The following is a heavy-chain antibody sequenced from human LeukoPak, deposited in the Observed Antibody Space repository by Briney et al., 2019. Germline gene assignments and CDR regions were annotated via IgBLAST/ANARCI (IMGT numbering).Heavy chain of an antibody. D-gene: IGHD3-3*01. CDR3: ARGGFWSGYYSWFGP. J-gene: IGHJ5*02. CDR2: IIPIFGTT. CDR1: GGTFSNYA. V-gene: IGHV1-69*01. Sequence: SVKVSCMASGGTFSNYAISWVRQAPGQGLEWMGGIIPIFGTTKYEQNFQGRVTITADESTSTAHMELSSLRPEDTAVYYCARGGFWSGYYSWFGPWGQGTLVTVSS.